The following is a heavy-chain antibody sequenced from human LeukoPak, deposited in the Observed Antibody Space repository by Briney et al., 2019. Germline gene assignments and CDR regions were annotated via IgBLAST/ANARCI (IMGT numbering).Heavy chain of an antibody. D-gene: IGHD2-21*01. CDR2: IHYDGKI. CDR1: GFSLSGKF. J-gene: IGHJ4*02. Sequence: GGSLRLSCAASGFSLSGKFMSWVRQAPGKGLEWVSIIHYDGKIRYAGSVGGRFTIYRDDSENTMFLHMNILRVDDTAVDFCASGDGYLQPYWGQGTLVTVSS. CDR3: ASGDGYLQPY. V-gene: IGHV3-53*01.